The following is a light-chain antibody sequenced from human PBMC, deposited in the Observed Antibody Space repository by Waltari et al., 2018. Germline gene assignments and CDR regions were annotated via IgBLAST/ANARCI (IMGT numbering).Light chain of an antibody. V-gene: IGKV2-28*01. CDR3: MQALQTWA. CDR1: QSLLHSNGYSY. Sequence: DNVVTQSPLSLPVTPGEPATISCRSSQSLLHSNGYSYLEWDVQRPGQSPQLLIYLGSTRAPGVPDRFSGSGSGTDFTLKISRVEAEDVGVYYCMQALQTWAFGQGTKVEIK. J-gene: IGKJ1*01. CDR2: LGS.